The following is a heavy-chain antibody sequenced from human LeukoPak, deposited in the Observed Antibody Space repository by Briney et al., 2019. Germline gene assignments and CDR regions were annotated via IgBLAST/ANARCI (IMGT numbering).Heavy chain of an antibody. J-gene: IGHJ4*02. CDR1: GGSISSGGYS. D-gene: IGHD3-22*01. V-gene: IGHV4-30-2*01. Sequence: PSETLSLTCAVSGGSISSGGYSWSWIRQPPGKGLEWIGYIYHSGSTYYNPSLKSRVTISVDRSKNQFSLKLSSVTAADTAVYYCAGAGYYDSSGYYGDCWGQGTLVTVSS. CDR3: AGAGYYDSSGYYGDC. CDR2: IYHSGST.